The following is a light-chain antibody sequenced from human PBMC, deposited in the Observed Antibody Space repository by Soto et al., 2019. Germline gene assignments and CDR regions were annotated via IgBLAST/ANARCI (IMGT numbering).Light chain of an antibody. CDR2: GAS. J-gene: IGKJ4*01. CDR1: QTVNNNY. Sequence: ELVLTQSPGTLSLSPGERATLSCRASQTVNNNYLAWYQQIPGQAPRLLISGASGRATGTPDRFRGSASGTVFTLTISRLEPEDFAVYYCQQYGSSPLTFGGGTKVEIK. CDR3: QQYGSSPLT. V-gene: IGKV3-20*01.